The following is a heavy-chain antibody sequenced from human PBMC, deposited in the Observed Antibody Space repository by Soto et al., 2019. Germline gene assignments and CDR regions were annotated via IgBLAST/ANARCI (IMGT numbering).Heavy chain of an antibody. Sequence: FGATLVNPTQTLTLTCTFSGFSLRTLGKCVTWIRQSPGKALEWLALINWDNNKYYSTSLKTRLTISRDISKNQVVLTMTNVDPVDTATYYCARIPHYSDSYYMDYWGQGTLVTVSS. CDR1: GFSLRTLGKC. CDR2: INWDNNK. V-gene: IGHV2-70*01. CDR3: ARIPHYSDSYYMDY. J-gene: IGHJ4*02. D-gene: IGHD2-21*01.